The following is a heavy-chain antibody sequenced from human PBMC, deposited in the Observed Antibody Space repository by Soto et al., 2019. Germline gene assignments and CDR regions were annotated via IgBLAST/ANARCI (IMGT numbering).Heavy chain of an antibody. CDR3: ASAITMVSRGCDY. CDR2: ITYDGSNK. Sequence: QVQLVESGGGVVQPGRSLRLSCAASGFTFSNYGMHWVRQAPGKGLEWVAVITYDGSNKYYADSVKGRFTISRDNSKRTLYLQINRLGAEATGVYYCASAITMVSRGCDYWCQVCLVTVSS. V-gene: IGHV3-30*03. J-gene: IGHJ4*02. CDR1: GFTFSNYG. D-gene: IGHD3-10*01.